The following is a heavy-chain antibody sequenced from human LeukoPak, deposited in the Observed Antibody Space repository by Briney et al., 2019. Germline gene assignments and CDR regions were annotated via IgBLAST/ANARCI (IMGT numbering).Heavy chain of an antibody. D-gene: IGHD4-17*01. Sequence: PGGSLRLSCAASGFTFSSYWMHWVRQAPGKGLVWVSRINSDGSSTSYADSVKGRFTISRDNAKNTLCLQMNSLRAEDTAVYYCARDALDYGDYPSLYYFDYWGQGTLVTVSS. CDR1: GFTFSSYW. CDR2: INSDGSST. J-gene: IGHJ4*02. V-gene: IGHV3-74*01. CDR3: ARDALDYGDYPSLYYFDY.